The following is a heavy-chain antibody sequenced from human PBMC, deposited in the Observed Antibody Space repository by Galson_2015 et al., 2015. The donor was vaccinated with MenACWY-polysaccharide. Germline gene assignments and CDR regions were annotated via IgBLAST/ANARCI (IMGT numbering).Heavy chain of an antibody. Sequence: SLRLSCAASGFTFTNYAMNWVRQAPGKGLEWVSSIGGSGTTYYADSVKGRFTISRDNSKNMVYLQMSSLRAEDTAIYYCAKANSGGICTSGWACWFDPWGQGTLVTVSS. D-gene: IGHD2-15*01. J-gene: IGHJ5*02. CDR3: AKANSGGICTSGWACWFDP. CDR2: IGGSGTT. V-gene: IGHV3-23*01. CDR1: GFTFTNYA.